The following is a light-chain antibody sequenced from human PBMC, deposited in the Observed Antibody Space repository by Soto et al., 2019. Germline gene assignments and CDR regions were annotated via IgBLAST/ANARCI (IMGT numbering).Light chain of an antibody. CDR1: SSDVGGYNY. Sequence: QSALTQPAFVSGSPGQSITISCTGTSSDVGGYNYVSWYQHPPGKAPKLMISEVSNRPSGVSNRFSGSKSGNTASLTISGLQAEDEADYYCSSYTSTSTRVFGTGTNLTVL. CDR2: EVS. V-gene: IGLV2-14*01. CDR3: SSYTSTSTRV. J-gene: IGLJ1*01.